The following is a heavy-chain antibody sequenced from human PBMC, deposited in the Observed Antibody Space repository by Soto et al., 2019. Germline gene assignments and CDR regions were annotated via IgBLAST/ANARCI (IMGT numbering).Heavy chain of an antibody. J-gene: IGHJ4*02. CDR1: GFSLNTRGVG. CDR3: AHRTVGRGVDY. Sequence: QITLKESGPTLVNPTQTLTLTCTFSGFSLNTRGVGVGWIRQPPGKALEWLTVMHWDDDKRYSPSLKSRLTLTKDTSKNQVVLTMTNMDPVDTATYYCAHRTVGRGVDYWGQGTLVTVSS. V-gene: IGHV2-5*02. CDR2: MHWDDDK.